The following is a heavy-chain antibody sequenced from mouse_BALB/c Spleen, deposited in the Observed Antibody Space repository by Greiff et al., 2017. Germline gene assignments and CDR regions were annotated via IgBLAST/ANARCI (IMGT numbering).Heavy chain of an antibody. CDR3: ARVARATVAMDY. CDR1: GFTFSDYG. CDR2: ISNLAYSI. V-gene: IGHV5-15*02. Sequence: DVKLVESGGGLVQPGGSRKLSCAASGFTFSDYGMAWVRQAPGKGPEWVAFISNLAYSIYYADTVTGRFTISRENAKNTLYLEMSSLRSEDTAMYYCARVARATVAMDYWGQGTSVTVSS. D-gene: IGHD3-1*01. J-gene: IGHJ4*01.